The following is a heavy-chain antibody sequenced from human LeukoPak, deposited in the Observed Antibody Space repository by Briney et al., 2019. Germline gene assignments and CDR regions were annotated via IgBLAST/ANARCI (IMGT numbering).Heavy chain of an antibody. J-gene: IGHJ6*02. CDR1: GGSISSGGYS. CDR3: ARDRPQGRYGMDV. CDR2: IYHSGST. Sequence: SETLSLTCAVSGGSISSGGYSWSWIRQPPGKGLEWIGYIYHSGSTYYNPSLKSRVTISVDRSKNQFSLKLSSVTAADTAVYYCARDRPQGRYGMDVWGQGTTVTVSS. V-gene: IGHV4-30-2*01. D-gene: IGHD3-16*01.